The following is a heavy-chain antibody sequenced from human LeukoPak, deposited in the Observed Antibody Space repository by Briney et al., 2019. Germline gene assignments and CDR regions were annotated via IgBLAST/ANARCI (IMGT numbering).Heavy chain of an antibody. V-gene: IGHV3-13*01. J-gene: IGHJ3*02. CDR3: ARAGGYYGSGGTDFDI. CDR1: GFTFSSYG. Sequence: PGGSLRLSCAASGFTFSSYGMHWVRQATGKGLEWVSAIGTAGDTYYPGSVKGRFTISRENAKNSLYLQMNSLRAGDTAVYYCARAGGYYGSGGTDFDIWGQGTMVTVSS. CDR2: IGTAGDT. D-gene: IGHD3-10*01.